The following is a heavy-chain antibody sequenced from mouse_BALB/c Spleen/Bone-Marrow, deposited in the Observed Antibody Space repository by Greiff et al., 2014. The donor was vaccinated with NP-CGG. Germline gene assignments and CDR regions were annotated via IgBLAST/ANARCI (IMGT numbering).Heavy chain of an antibody. CDR1: GYTFTTYT. D-gene: IGHD1-1*01. CDR3: TRITTVVSYFDV. J-gene: IGHJ1*03. CDR2: INPSSGYA. V-gene: IGHV1-4*01. Sequence: VHLVESGAELARPGASVKMSCKASGYTFTTYTIHWVKQRPGQGLEWIGYINPSSGYANYNQNFKDKATLTADKSSSTAYMQLSSLTSEDSAVYYCTRITTVVSYFDVWGTGTTVTVSS.